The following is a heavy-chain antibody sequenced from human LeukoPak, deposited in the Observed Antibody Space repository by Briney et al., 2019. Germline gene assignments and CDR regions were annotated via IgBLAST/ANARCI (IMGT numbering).Heavy chain of an antibody. J-gene: IGHJ3*02. D-gene: IGHD2-2*01. CDR2: INPSGGST. CDR1: GYTFTSYY. CDR3: AGHYCSSTSCYPGDAFDI. Sequence: ASVKVSCKASGYTFTSYYMHWVRQAPGQGLEWMGIINPSGGSTSYAQKFQGRVTMTRDTSTSTVYMELSSLRSEDTAVYYCAGHYCSSTSCYPGDAFDIWGQGTMVTVSS. V-gene: IGHV1-46*01.